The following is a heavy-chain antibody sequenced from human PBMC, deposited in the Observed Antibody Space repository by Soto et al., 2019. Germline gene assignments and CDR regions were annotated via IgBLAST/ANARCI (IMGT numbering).Heavy chain of an antibody. J-gene: IGHJ4*02. D-gene: IGHD3-3*01. CDR2: ISAYNGNT. CDR1: GYTFTSYG. Sequence: DSVKVSCKASGYTFTSYGISWVRQAPGQGLEWMGWISAYNGNTNYAQKLQGRVTMTTDTSTSTAYMELRSLRSDDTAVYYCARGAGRRYDFWSGYSDYFDYWGQGTLVTVSS. CDR3: ARGAGRRYDFWSGYSDYFDY. V-gene: IGHV1-18*04.